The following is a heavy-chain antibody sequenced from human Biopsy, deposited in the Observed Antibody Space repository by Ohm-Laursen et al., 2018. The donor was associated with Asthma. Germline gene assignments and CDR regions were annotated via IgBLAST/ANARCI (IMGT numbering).Heavy chain of an antibody. CDR1: GFTFSTFV. D-gene: IGHD3-3*01. V-gene: IGHV3-30*18. Sequence: SLRLSCAASGFTFSTFVMYWVRQAPGKALEWVALISNDGRDEYYAYSVKGRCTISRDNSKNTLFLQMNSLRPEDTAVYYCAKVHGRFTTYNDFWRRQEDYCNGLDVWGHGTTVTVSS. CDR3: AKVHGRFTTYNDFWRRQEDYCNGLDV. CDR2: ISNDGRDE. J-gene: IGHJ6*02.